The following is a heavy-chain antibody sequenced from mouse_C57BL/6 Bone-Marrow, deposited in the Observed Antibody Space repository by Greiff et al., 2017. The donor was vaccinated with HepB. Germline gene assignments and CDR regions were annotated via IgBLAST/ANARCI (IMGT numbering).Heavy chain of an antibody. CDR3: VRVGIVTTYYYAMDY. J-gene: IGHJ4*01. D-gene: IGHD2-5*01. V-gene: IGHV10-3*01. CDR1: GFTFNTYA. CDR2: IRSKSSNYAT. Sequence: EVQGVESGGGLVQPKGSLKLSCAASGFTFNTYAMHWVRQAPGKGLEWVARIRSKSSNYATYYADSVKDRFTISRDDSQSMLYLQMNNLKTEDTAMYYCVRVGIVTTYYYAMDYWGQGTSVTVSS.